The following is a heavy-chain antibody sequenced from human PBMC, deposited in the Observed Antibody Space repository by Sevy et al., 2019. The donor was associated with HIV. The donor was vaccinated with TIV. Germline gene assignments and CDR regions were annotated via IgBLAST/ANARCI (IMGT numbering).Heavy chain of an antibody. CDR1: GFTFSDYY. Sequence: GGSLRLSCAASGFTFSDYYMNWVRQAPGKGLEWVSSISGRSSYIHYADSVRGRFTISRDNAKNSLYLQMNSLRAVDTAVYFCARDGGCSSTSCLLYFDSWGQGALVTVSS. V-gene: IGHV3-21*06. CDR2: ISGRSSYI. D-gene: IGHD2-2*01. J-gene: IGHJ4*02. CDR3: ARDGGCSSTSCLLYFDS.